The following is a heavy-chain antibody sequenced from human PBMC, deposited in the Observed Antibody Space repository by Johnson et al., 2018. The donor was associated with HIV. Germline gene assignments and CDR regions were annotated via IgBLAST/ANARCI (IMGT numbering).Heavy chain of an antibody. Sequence: VQLVESGGGVVQPGRSLRLSCAASGFTFSSYAMHWVRQAPGKGLEWVAVISYDGSNKYYADSVKGRFTISRDNSKNTLYLQMNSLRAEDTAVYYCARSPGWDPGAFDIWGQGTMVTVSS. D-gene: IGHD3-9*01. CDR3: ARSPGWDPGAFDI. V-gene: IGHV3-30*14. J-gene: IGHJ3*02. CDR1: GFTFSSYA. CDR2: ISYDGSNK.